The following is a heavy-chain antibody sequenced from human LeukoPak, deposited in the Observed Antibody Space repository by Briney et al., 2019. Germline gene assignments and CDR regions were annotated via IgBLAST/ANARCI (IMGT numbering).Heavy chain of an antibody. J-gene: IGHJ4*02. V-gene: IGHV4-39*07. CDR2: INHSGST. CDR3: ARVKVIVATIAPFDY. Sequence: SETLSLTCTVSGGSISSSSYYWGWIRQPPGKGLEWIGEINHSGSTNYNPSLKSRVTISVDTSKNQFSLKLSSVTAADTAVYYCARVKVIVATIAPFDYWGQGTLVTVSS. CDR1: GGSISSSSYY. D-gene: IGHD5-12*01.